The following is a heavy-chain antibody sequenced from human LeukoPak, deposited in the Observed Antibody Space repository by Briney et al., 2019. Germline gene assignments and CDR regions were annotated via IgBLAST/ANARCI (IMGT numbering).Heavy chain of an antibody. J-gene: IGHJ4*02. CDR3: ARSQTGGTFDF. V-gene: IGHV6-1*01. CDR2: TYYRSKWSS. CDR1: GDSVSSKSAA. D-gene: IGHD1/OR15-1a*01. Sequence: SQTLSLTCAISGDSVSSKSAAWNWIRRSPSRGLEWLGRTYYRSKWSSGYAESVKGRLTISPDTSKNQFSLQLRSVTPDDTAVYYCARSQTGGTFDFWGQGALVTVSS.